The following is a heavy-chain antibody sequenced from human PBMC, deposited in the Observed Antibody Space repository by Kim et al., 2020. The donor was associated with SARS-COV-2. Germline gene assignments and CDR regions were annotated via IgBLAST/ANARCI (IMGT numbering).Heavy chain of an antibody. CDR3: ARDIAAADNLGIFDY. V-gene: IGHV3-48*03. CDR1: GFTFSSYE. J-gene: IGHJ4*02. D-gene: IGHD6-13*01. Sequence: GGSLRLSCAASGFTFSSYEMNWVRQAPGKGLEWVSYISSSGSTIYYADSVKGRFTISRDNAKNSLYLQMNSLRAEDTAVYYCARDIAAADNLGIFDYWGQGTLVTVSS. CDR2: ISSSGSTI.